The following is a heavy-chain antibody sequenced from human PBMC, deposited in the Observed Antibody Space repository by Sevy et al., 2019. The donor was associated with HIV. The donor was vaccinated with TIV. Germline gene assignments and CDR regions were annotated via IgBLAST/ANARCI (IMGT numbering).Heavy chain of an antibody. V-gene: IGHV3-30*18. J-gene: IGHJ4*01. CDR1: GFIFSGYG. CDR2: ISFDGNKK. CDR3: AKEERGFDEDKTGYYADGPSVDY. Sequence: GGSLRLSCAASGFIFSGYGMHWVRQAPGRGLEWVSFISFDGNKKYYAEFVKGRFTISKDTSKNTLFLEMNILGAEDTAVYFCAKEERGFDEDKTGYYADGPSVDYWGQGTLVTVSS. D-gene: IGHD3-9*01.